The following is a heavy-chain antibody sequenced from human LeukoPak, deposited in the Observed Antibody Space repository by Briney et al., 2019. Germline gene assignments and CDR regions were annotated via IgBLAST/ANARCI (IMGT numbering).Heavy chain of an antibody. CDR2: ISSSSSTT. D-gene: IGHD3-3*01. V-gene: IGHV3-48*02. Sequence: GGSLRLSCAASGFTFSSYSMNWVRQAPGKGLEWVSYISSSSSTTYYADSVKGRFTISRDNTKNSLYLQMNSLRDEDTAVYYCARPPTEYYDFWSGYPSDFWFDPWGQGTLVTVSS. CDR3: ARPPTEYYDFWSGYPSDFWFDP. CDR1: GFTFSSYS. J-gene: IGHJ5*02.